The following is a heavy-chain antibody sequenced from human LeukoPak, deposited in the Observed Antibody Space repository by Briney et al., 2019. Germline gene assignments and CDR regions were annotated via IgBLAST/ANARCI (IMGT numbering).Heavy chain of an antibody. CDR3: ASFSDYYDSSGPLFQH. V-gene: IGHV4-38-2*02. CDR2: IYHSGST. D-gene: IGHD3-22*01. Sequence: SETLSLTCTVSGYSISSGYYWGWIRQPPGKGLEWIGSIYHSGSTYYNPSLKSRVTISVDTSKNQFSLKLSSETAADTAVYYCASFSDYYDSSGPLFQHWGQGTLVTVSS. J-gene: IGHJ1*01. CDR1: GYSISSGYY.